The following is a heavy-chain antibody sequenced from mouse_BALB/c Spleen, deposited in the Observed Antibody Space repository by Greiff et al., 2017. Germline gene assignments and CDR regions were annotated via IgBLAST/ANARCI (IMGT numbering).Heavy chain of an antibody. D-gene: IGHD2-4*01. J-gene: IGHJ4*01. Sequence: VQLQQSGAELVRPGVSVKISCKGSGYTFTDYAMHWVKQSHAKSLEWIGVISTYYGDASYNQKFKGKATMTVDKSSSTAYMELARLTSEDSAIYYCARRGYYDYSYAMDYWGQGTSVTVSS. CDR3: ARRGYYDYSYAMDY. V-gene: IGHV1S137*01. CDR2: ISTYYGDA. CDR1: GYTFTDYA.